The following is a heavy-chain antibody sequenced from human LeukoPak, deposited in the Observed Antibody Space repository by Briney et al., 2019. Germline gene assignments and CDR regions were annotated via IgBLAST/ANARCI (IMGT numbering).Heavy chain of an antibody. Sequence: SETLSLTCTVSGYSISSGYYWGWIRQPPGKGLEWIGSISHSGSTYYNPSLKSRVTISVDTSKNQFSLKLSSVTAADTAVYYCARLKTGEAARDYWGKGTRVTSPQ. V-gene: IGHV4-38-2*02. J-gene: IGHJ4*02. CDR2: ISHSGST. CDR1: GYSISSGYY. CDR3: ARLKTGEAARDY. D-gene: IGHD7-27*01.